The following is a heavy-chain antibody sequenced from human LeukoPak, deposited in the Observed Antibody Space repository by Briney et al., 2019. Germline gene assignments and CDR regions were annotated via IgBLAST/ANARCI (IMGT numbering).Heavy chain of an antibody. Sequence: GGSLRLSCAASGFTFSSSWMTWVRQVPGKGLEWVASIREDGSQKSSADSVKGRFTISRDNAKTSLYLQMDSLRAEDTAVYWCARGPTNGQAFDYWGQGTLVSVSS. D-gene: IGHD2-8*01. V-gene: IGHV3-7*01. CDR2: IREDGSQK. CDR3: ARGPTNGQAFDY. CDR1: GFTFSSSW. J-gene: IGHJ4*02.